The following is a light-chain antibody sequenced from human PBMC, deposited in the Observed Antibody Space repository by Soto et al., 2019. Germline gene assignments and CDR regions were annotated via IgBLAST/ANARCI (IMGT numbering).Light chain of an antibody. Sequence: DIVVTQSPLSLPVTPGEPASISCRSSHSLLHTNGYYYWDWYLQKPGQSPQLLIYLGSNRASGVPDRFSGSGSGTDFTLKISRVEAEDVGLYYCMQALQSPWTFGQGTKVDIK. CDR1: HSLLHTNGYYY. J-gene: IGKJ1*01. CDR2: LGS. CDR3: MQALQSPWT. V-gene: IGKV2-28*01.